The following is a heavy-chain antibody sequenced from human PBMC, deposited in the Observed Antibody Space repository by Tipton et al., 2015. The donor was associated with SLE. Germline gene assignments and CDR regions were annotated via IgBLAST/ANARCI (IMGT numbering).Heavy chain of an antibody. J-gene: IGHJ5*02. CDR2: IYYTGTT. Sequence: TLSLTCTVSGVSIRNYYWSWIRQPPGKGLEGIGSIYYTGTTTHYNSFLKSRVTMSVDTSKNQFSLRLTSVIAADTAVYYCARLHGYSYGLNWFDPWGQGTLISVSS. D-gene: IGHD5-18*01. CDR1: GVSIRNYY. V-gene: IGHV4-59*12. CDR3: ARLHGYSYGLNWFDP.